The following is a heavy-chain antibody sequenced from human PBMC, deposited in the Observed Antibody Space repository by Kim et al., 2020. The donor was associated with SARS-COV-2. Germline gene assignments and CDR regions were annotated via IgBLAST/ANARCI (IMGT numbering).Heavy chain of an antibody. CDR2: IYYSGST. Sequence: SETLSLTCTVSGGSISTYYWSWIRQPPGKGLEWIGYIYYSGSTNYNPSLKSRVTISVDTSKNQFSLKLSSVTAADTAVYFCARGLYSSSWYHYWGQGTLVTVSS. V-gene: IGHV4-59*01. J-gene: IGHJ4*02. CDR3: ARGLYSSSWYHY. D-gene: IGHD6-13*01. CDR1: GGSISTYY.